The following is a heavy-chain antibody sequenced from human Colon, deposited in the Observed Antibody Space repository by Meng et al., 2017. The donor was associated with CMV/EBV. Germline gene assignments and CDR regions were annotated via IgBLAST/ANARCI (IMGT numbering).Heavy chain of an antibody. V-gene: IGHV3-48*03. Sequence: GGSLRLSCAVSGLTFSDYVLHWVRQAPGKGLEWISSFDSYTDGTIYYADSVRGRFTISRDTAKKSLYLQMNSLRAEDSAVYYCASTIVVEPGVRTDYWGQGTLVTVSS. J-gene: IGHJ4*02. CDR1: GLTFSDYV. CDR3: ASTIVVEPGVRTDY. D-gene: IGHD2-2*01. CDR2: FDSYTDGTI.